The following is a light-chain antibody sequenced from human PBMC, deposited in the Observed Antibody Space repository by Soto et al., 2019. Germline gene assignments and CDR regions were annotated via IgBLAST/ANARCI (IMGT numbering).Light chain of an antibody. CDR3: QQYGNSWS. J-gene: IGKJ1*01. V-gene: IGKV3-20*01. CDR2: AAS. Sequence: EIVLTQSPGTLSFSPGERATLSCRASQSVRNNYLAWYQHIPGQSPRVLIYAASNRATGIPDRFSGSGSGTDFTLTISRLEPEDFAVYYCQQYGNSWSFGQGTKVDIK. CDR1: QSVRNNY.